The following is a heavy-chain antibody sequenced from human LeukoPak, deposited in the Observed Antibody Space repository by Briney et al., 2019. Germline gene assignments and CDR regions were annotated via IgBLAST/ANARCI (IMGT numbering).Heavy chain of an antibody. V-gene: IGHV3-73*01. Sequence: PGGSLRLSCAASGFTFSGSAMHWVRQASGKGLEWVGRIRSKANSYATAYAASVKGRFTISRDDSKNTAYLQMNSLKTEDTAVYYCTSWVTSASAEDIVVVVAEDTDAFDIWGQGTMVTVSS. D-gene: IGHD2-15*01. CDR1: GFTFSGSA. J-gene: IGHJ3*02. CDR3: TSWVTSASAEDIVVVVAEDTDAFDI. CDR2: IRSKANSYAT.